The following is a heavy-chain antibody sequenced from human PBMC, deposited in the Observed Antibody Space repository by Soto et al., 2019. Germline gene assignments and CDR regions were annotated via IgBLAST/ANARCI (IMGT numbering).Heavy chain of an antibody. D-gene: IGHD2-15*01. Sequence: QVQLVQSGAEVKKPGASVKVSCKASGFTFTRYAMHWVRQAPGQRLEWMGWINAANGHTKYSQKFQGRVTITRDTSASTAYMELSSLRSEDTAVYYCARDVGGYCSGGSCYPGWFDPWGQGTLVTVAS. CDR1: GFTFTRYA. CDR3: ARDVGGYCSGGSCYPGWFDP. CDR2: INAANGHT. J-gene: IGHJ5*02. V-gene: IGHV1-3*01.